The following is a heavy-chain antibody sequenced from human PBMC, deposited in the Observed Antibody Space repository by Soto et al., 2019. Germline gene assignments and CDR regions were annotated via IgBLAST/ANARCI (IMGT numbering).Heavy chain of an antibody. Sequence: GGSLRLSCAASGFTFRTYAMSWVRQAPGKGLEWVSAITGSGDRTDYADSVRGRFAISRGNSKNTLYLQMNRLTPDDTAMYYCAKSQWLSPVDAFDFWGQGTMVTVSS. CDR1: GFTFRTYA. CDR2: ITGSGDRT. V-gene: IGHV3-23*01. D-gene: IGHD3-22*01. CDR3: AKSQWLSPVDAFDF. J-gene: IGHJ3*01.